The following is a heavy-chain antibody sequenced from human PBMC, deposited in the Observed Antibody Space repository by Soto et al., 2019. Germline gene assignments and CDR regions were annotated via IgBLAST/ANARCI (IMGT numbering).Heavy chain of an antibody. CDR3: ARHVAAAGDFDY. J-gene: IGHJ4*02. V-gene: IGHV4-59*08. Sequence: SETLSLTCTVSGGSISSYYWSWIRQPPGKGLEWIGYIYYSGRTNYNPSLKSRVTISVDTSKNQFSLKLSSVTAADTAVYYCARHVAAAGDFDYWGQGTLVTVSS. CDR1: GGSISSYY. CDR2: IYYSGRT. D-gene: IGHD6-13*01.